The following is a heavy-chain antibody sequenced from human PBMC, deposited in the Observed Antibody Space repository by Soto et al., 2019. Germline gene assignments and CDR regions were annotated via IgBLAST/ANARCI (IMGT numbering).Heavy chain of an antibody. V-gene: IGHV4-59*01. J-gene: IGHJ4*02. D-gene: IGHD1-1*01. CDR3: ARERASGNHDF. CDR2: IYYSGST. CDR1: GGSISSYY. Sequence: SETLSLTCTVSGGSISSYYWSWIRQPPGKGLEWIGYIYYSGSTNYNPSLKSRVTISVDTSKNQFSLKLSSVTAADTAVYYCARERASGNHDFWGQGTPVTVSS.